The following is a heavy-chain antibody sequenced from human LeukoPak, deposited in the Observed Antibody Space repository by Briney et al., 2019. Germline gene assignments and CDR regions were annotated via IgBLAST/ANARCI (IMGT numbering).Heavy chain of an antibody. CDR1: GFTFSDYY. Sequence: GGSLRLSCAASGFTFSDYYMSWVRQAPGKGLEWISYINYSGRAIYYADFVKGRFTISRDDTKNSLYLQMNSLRAEDTAVYYCARFMYGSGYYFDHRGQGTLVTVSS. V-gene: IGHV3-11*01. CDR2: INYSGRAI. D-gene: IGHD6-19*01. J-gene: IGHJ4*02. CDR3: ARFMYGSGYYFDH.